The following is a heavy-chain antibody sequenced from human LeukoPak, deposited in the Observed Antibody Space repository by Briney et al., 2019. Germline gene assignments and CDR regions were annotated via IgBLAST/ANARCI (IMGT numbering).Heavy chain of an antibody. V-gene: IGHV3-7*04. D-gene: IGHD1-1*01. J-gene: IGHJ4*02. CDR2: IHPEGNEK. CDR1: GFTFSNFW. CDR3: ARGDDFSGDH. Sequence: GGSLRLSCAVSGFTFSNFWMSWVRQAPGRGQEWVANIHPEGNEKYHVESVKGRFTISRDNAKNSLFLQMNGLRVEDTAVYYCARGDDFSGDHWGQGTLVTVSS.